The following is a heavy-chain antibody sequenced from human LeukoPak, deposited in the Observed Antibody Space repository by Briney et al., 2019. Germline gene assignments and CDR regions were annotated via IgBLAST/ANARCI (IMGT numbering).Heavy chain of an antibody. CDR1: GFTFQDYG. CDR2: INWNSGNI. D-gene: IGHD6-13*01. CDR3: AKDRTYSSTWYLFDY. V-gene: IGHV3-9*01. J-gene: IGHJ4*02. Sequence: GGSLRLSCAASGFTFQDYGMHWVRQAPGKGLEWVSGINWNSGNIAYADSVKGRFTISRDTAKNSLYLQMNSLRAEDTAFYYCAKDRTYSSTWYLFDYWGQGTLVTVSS.